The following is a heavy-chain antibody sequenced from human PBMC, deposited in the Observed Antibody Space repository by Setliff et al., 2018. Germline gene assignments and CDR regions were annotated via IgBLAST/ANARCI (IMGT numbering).Heavy chain of an antibody. V-gene: IGHV1-8*02. CDR2: MNPNNGNT. CDR3: ARVSGPLTLDGPVDIVARGLDAFDI. CDR1: GYTFINYE. D-gene: IGHD5-12*01. Sequence: GASVKVSCKASGYTFINYEINWVRQATGQGLEWMGGMNPNNGNTGYAQKFQGRVTMTRDTSTSTVYMELSSLRSEDTAVYYCARVSGPLTLDGPVDIVARGLDAFDIWGQGTMVTVSS. J-gene: IGHJ3*02.